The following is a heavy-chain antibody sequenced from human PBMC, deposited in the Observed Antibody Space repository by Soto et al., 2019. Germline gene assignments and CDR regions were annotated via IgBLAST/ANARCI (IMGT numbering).Heavy chain of an antibody. CDR1: GYTFTGYY. CDR2: INPNSGGT. V-gene: IGHV1-2*02. J-gene: IGHJ6*02. CDR3: ARDPSEVDYYYGMDV. D-gene: IGHD3-10*01. Sequence: ASVKVSCKASGYTFTGYYMHWVRQAPGQGLEWMGWINPNSGGTNYAQKFQGRVTMTRDTSISTAYMELSRLRSDDTAVYYCARDPSEVDYYYGMDVWGQGTTVPVSS.